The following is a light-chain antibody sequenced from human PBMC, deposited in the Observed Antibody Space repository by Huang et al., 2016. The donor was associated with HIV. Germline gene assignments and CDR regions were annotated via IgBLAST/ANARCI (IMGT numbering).Light chain of an antibody. J-gene: IGKJ1*01. V-gene: IGKV3-15*01. CDR3: HHYNDWPPTWT. Sequence: EMVLTQSPATLSVSPGERATLSCRTSQSVRYNLAWYQQRPGQAPRVLIFGASTRAACIPARFSGSGSGTEFTLVISNLQSEDFAVYYCHHYNDWPPTWTFGQGTKVEIK. CDR2: GAS. CDR1: QSVRYN.